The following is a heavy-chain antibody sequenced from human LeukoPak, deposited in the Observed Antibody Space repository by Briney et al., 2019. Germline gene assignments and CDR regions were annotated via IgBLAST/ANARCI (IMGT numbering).Heavy chain of an antibody. CDR2: FDPEDGET. Sequence: AASVKVSCKVSGYTLTELSMHWVRQAPGKGLEWMGGFDPEDGETIYAQKFQGRVTMTEDTSTDTAYMELSSLRSEDTAVYYCATAYYDSSGYPTVPFDYWGQGTLVTVSS. D-gene: IGHD3-22*01. CDR1: GYTLTELS. V-gene: IGHV1-24*01. CDR3: ATAYYDSSGYPTVPFDY. J-gene: IGHJ4*02.